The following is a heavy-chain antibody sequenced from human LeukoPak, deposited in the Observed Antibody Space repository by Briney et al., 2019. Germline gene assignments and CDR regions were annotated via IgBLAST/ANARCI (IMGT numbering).Heavy chain of an antibody. CDR3: AIYDSSGREWPYYYYMDV. CDR1: GYTFTSYY. D-gene: IGHD3-22*01. J-gene: IGHJ6*03. CDR2: INPSGGST. V-gene: IGHV1-46*01. Sequence: ASVKVSCKASGYTFTSYYMQWVRQAPGQGLEWMGIINPSGGSTSYAQKFQGRVTMTRDTSTSTVYMELSSLRSEDTAVYYCAIYDSSGREWPYYYYMDVWGKGTTVTISS.